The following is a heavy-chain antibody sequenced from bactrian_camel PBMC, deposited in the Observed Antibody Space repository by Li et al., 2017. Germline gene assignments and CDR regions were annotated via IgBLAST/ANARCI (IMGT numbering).Heavy chain of an antibody. CDR1: GHMPNHF. J-gene: IGHJ6*01. CDR2: IYGAGDRT. D-gene: IGHD4*01. Sequence: VQLVESGGGTVLPGGSLILACAARGHMPNHFGWFRQAPGKEREGVATIYGAGDRTYYADSVKGRFTISQNNAKNTVFLQMNSLKPEDTAMYYCAARRIGVCSTLARNADSGYWGQGTQVTVS. CDR3: AARRIGVCSTLARNADSGY. V-gene: IGHV3S40*01.